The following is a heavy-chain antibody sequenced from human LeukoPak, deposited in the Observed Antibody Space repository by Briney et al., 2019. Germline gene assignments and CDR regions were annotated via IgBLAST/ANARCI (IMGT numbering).Heavy chain of an antibody. J-gene: IGHJ5*02. D-gene: IGHD2-8*01. V-gene: IGHV4-4*07. CDR1: GGSISSYY. Sequence: PSKTLSLTCTVSGGSISSYYWSWIRQPAGKGLEWIGRIYTSGSTNYNPSLKSRVMISVDTSKNQFSLKLSSVTAADTAVYYCAREGLGGCSNGVCYIGWFDPWGQGTLVTVSS. CDR3: AREGLGGCSNGVCYIGWFDP. CDR2: IYTSGST.